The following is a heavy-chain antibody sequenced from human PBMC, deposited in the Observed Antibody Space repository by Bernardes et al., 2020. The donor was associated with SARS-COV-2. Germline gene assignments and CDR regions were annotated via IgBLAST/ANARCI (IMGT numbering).Heavy chain of an antibody. CDR3: GREAYGAPIYGMDV. CDR1: GYTFSNYG. V-gene: IGHV1-18*01. CDR2: ISAHNGNT. J-gene: IGHJ6*02. D-gene: IGHD4-17*01. Sequence: ASMKVSCKASGYTFSNYGISWVRQAPGQGLEWMGWISAHNGNTNYAQKIQDRVTLTRDTSTKTAYMELRNLRSDDTAVYYCGREAYGAPIYGMDVWGQGTTVTVSS.